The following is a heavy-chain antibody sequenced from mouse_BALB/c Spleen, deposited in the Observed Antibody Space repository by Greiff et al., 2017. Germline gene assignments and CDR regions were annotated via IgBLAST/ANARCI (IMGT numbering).Heavy chain of an antibody. CDR2: ILPGSGST. V-gene: IGHV1-9*01. CDR3: ARRSTPYAMDY. D-gene: IGHD5-1*01. CDR1: GFTFSSFW. J-gene: IGHJ4*01. Sequence: VQLLQSGAELMQPGASGKISCKASGFTFSSFWIEWVKQRPGHGLEWIGEILPGSGSTNYNEKFKGKATFTADTSSNTAYMQLSSLTSEDSAVYYCARRSTPYAMDYWGQGTSVTVSS.